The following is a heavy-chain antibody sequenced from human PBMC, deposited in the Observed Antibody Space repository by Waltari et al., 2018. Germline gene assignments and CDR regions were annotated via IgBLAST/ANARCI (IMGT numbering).Heavy chain of an antibody. V-gene: IGHV1-2*02. CDR3: ARQWTKGIFGVVSLFDY. Sequence: QVQLVQSGAEVKKPGASVKVSCKASGYTFTGYYMHWVRQAPGQGLEWMGWINPNSGGTNYAQKFQGRVTMTRDTSISTAYMELSRLRSDDTAVYYCARQWTKGIFGVVSLFDYWGQGTLVTVSS. D-gene: IGHD3-3*01. CDR2: INPNSGGT. J-gene: IGHJ4*02. CDR1: GYTFTGYY.